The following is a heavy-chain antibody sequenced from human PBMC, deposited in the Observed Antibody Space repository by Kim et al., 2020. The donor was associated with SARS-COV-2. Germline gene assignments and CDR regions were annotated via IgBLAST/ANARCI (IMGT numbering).Heavy chain of an antibody. J-gene: IGHJ4*02. Sequence: SETLSLTCTVSGDSINSYYWSWIRQPPGKGLEWIGYIHYSGSTTYNPSLKSRVSISVDTSKNQFSLKLTSVTAADTAVYYCAKRGRPGYNYGPDYLGQGTRVTVSS. CDR1: GDSINSYY. CDR2: IHYSGST. D-gene: IGHD5-12*01. V-gene: IGHV4-59*13. CDR3: AKRGRPGYNYGPDY.